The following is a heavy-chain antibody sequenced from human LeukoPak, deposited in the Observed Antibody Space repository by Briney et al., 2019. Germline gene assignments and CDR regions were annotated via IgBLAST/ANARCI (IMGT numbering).Heavy chain of an antibody. D-gene: IGHD6-13*01. Sequence: SETLSLTCAVYGGSFSGYYWSWIRQPPGKGLEWIGEINHSGSTNYNPSLKSRVTISVDTSKNQFSLKLSSVTAADTAVYYCARRAAAAGTGNWFDPWGQGTLVTVSS. CDR2: INHSGST. J-gene: IGHJ5*02. CDR3: ARRAAAAGTGNWFDP. V-gene: IGHV4-34*01. CDR1: GGSFSGYY.